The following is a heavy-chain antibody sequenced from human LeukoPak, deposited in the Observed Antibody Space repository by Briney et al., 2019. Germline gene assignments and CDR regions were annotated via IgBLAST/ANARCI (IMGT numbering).Heavy chain of an antibody. J-gene: IGHJ4*02. CDR1: GFTFSSYA. D-gene: IGHD5-18*01. V-gene: IGHV3-64*01. Sequence: GGSLRLSCAASGFTFSSYAMHWVRQAPGKGLEYVSAISSNGGSTYYANSVKGRFTISRDNSKNTLYLQMNSLRAEDTAVYYCAKDRSKNTAMVKVFDYWGQGTLVTVSS. CDR2: ISSNGGST. CDR3: AKDRSKNTAMVKVFDY.